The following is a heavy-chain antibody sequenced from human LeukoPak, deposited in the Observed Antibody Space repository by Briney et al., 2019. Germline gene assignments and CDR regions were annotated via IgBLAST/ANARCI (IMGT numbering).Heavy chain of an antibody. Sequence: SETLSLTCTVSSGSFSSSSYFCGWIRQSPGMGLEWIATINYSGTTYYNRSLKSRVTTSVDTSRNQFSLKLTSVTAADTAVYYCARLRGGVQLWGDWGQGALVTVSS. CDR3: ARLRGGVQLWGD. J-gene: IGHJ4*01. CDR2: INYSGTT. V-gene: IGHV4-39*01. D-gene: IGHD3-10*01. CDR1: SGSFSSSSYF.